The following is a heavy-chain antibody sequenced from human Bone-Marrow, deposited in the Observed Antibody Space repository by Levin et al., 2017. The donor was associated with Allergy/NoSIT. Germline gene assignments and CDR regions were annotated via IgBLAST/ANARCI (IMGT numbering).Heavy chain of an antibody. D-gene: IGHD6-19*01. CDR1: GYTFTGYY. V-gene: IGHV1-2*06. J-gene: IGHJ4*02. Sequence: PGGSLRLSCKASGYTFTGYYMHWVRQAPGQGLEWMGRINPNSGGTNYAQKFQGRVTMTRDTSISTAYMELSRLRSDDTAVYYCARVPVADIYYFDYWGQGTLVTVSS. CDR2: INPNSGGT. CDR3: ARVPVADIYYFDY.